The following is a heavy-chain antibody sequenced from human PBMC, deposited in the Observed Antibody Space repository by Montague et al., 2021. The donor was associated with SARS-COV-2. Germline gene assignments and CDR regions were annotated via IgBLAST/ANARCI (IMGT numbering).Heavy chain of an antibody. Sequence: SLRLSCAASGFSFGSNWMSWVRQAPGKGLEWVANIKDDGSEQYYADSLKGRFTISRDNAKNSLYLQVHSLRAEDTAVYYCARHSSGYFWGQGTTVTVSS. D-gene: IGHD5-12*01. CDR1: GFSFGSNW. CDR2: IKDDGSEQ. CDR3: ARHSSGYF. J-gene: IGHJ6*02. V-gene: IGHV3-7*01.